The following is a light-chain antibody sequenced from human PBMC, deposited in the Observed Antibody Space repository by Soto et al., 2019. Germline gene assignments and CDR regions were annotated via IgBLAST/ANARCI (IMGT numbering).Light chain of an antibody. CDR2: QAT. Sequence: DIQMTQSPSTLSASVGERVDITCRASQSISGWLAWYQQKPGKAPKLLIYQATILESGVPSTFSGSGSGTEFTLTINRLRPDDIATYYCQQYKTYPLTFGGGTKVEIK. V-gene: IGKV1-5*03. CDR1: QSISGW. J-gene: IGKJ4*01. CDR3: QQYKTYPLT.